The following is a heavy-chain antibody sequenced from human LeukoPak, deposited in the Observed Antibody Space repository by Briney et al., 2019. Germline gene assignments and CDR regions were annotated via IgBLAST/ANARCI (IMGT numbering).Heavy chain of an antibody. J-gene: IGHJ5*02. CDR3: ARGQQWFDP. CDR2: ISSSGST. Sequence: LEWIGYISSSGSTKYNPSLKSRLTISVDTSKNQFSLKLTSVTAADTAVYYCARGQQWFDPWGQGTLVTVSS. V-gene: IGHV4-59*08. D-gene: IGHD6-13*01.